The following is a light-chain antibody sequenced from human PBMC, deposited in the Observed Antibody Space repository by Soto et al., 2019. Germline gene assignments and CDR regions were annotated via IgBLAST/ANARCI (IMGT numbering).Light chain of an antibody. Sequence: DIPMTQSPSSLSASVGDRVTITCRASQSIANFLNWYQKKPGRAPKLLIHTASSLQTGVPSTFSGTGSGTDFTLTITSLQPEDIATYYCQQSYTTPWTFGQGTKVEIK. CDR1: QSIANF. V-gene: IGKV1-39*01. J-gene: IGKJ1*01. CDR2: TAS. CDR3: QQSYTTPWT.